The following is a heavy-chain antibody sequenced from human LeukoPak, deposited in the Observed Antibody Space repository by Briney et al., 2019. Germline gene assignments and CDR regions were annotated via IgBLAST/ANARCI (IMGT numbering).Heavy chain of an antibody. J-gene: IGHJ5*02. Sequence: ASVKVSCKVSGYTLTELSMHWVRQAPGKGLEWMGGFDPEDSETIYAQKFQGRVTMTEDTSTDTAYMELSSLRSEDTAVYYCATVSLEWLSHGTGWFDPWGQGTLVTVSS. CDR2: FDPEDSET. D-gene: IGHD3-3*01. CDR3: ATVSLEWLSHGTGWFDP. CDR1: GYTLTELS. V-gene: IGHV1-24*01.